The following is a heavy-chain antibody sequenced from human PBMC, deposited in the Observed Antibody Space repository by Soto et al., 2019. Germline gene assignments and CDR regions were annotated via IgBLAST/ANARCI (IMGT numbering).Heavy chain of an antibody. CDR1: GFTFSSYW. V-gene: IGHV3-74*01. D-gene: IGHD3-10*01. CDR3: AREFYGSGR. Sequence: GGSLRLSCAASGFTFSSYWMFWVRQAPSTGLMWVSRINSDGAITDYADSVRGRFTISRDNAKNTLYLQLNSLRAEDTAVYYCAREFYGSGRWGQGTLVTVAS. CDR2: INSDGAIT. J-gene: IGHJ4*02.